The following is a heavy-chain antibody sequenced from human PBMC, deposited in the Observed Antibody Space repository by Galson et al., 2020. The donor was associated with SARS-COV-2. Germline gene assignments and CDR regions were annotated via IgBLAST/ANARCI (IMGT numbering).Heavy chain of an antibody. Sequence: GESLKISCIASGFTFGDYGMSWFRQAPGKGLEWVGLIRSKAYGGTTEHAASMKGRFTISRDDSKSIAYLQMNSLKTEDTAVYYCSRGGWMFYGDYAVDYWGQGSLVTVSS. D-gene: IGHD4-17*01. J-gene: IGHJ4*02. CDR3: SRGGWMFYGDYAVDY. V-gene: IGHV3-49*03. CDR2: IRSKAYGGTT. CDR1: GFTFGDYG.